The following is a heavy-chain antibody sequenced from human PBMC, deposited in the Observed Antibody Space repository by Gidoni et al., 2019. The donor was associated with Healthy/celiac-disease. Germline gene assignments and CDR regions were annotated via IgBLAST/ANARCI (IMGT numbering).Heavy chain of an antibody. D-gene: IGHD3-9*01. V-gene: IGHV3-15*01. CDR1: GFTFSNAW. CDR2: IKSKTDGGTT. Sequence: EVQLVESGGGLVKPGGSLRLSCAASGFTFSNAWMIWVRQAPGKGLEWVGRIKSKTDGGTTDYAAPVKGRFTISRDDSKNTLYLQMNSLKTEDTAVYYCTTALGVLRYFDWLLIDLLAFDYWGQGTLVTVSS. CDR3: TTALGVLRYFDWLLIDLLAFDY. J-gene: IGHJ4*02.